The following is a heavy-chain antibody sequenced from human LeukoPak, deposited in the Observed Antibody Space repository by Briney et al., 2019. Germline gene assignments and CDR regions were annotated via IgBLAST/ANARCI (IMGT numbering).Heavy chain of an antibody. CDR2: INWNGGST. Sequence: PSETLSLTCTVSGDSFSYFYWSWVRQAPGKGLEWVSGINWNGGSTDYADSVKGRFTISRDNGKNSLYLQMNSLRAEDTALYYCVREHYNYYMDVWGKGTTVTVSS. V-gene: IGHV3-20*04. J-gene: IGHJ6*03. CDR1: GDSFSYFY. CDR3: VREHYNYYMDV.